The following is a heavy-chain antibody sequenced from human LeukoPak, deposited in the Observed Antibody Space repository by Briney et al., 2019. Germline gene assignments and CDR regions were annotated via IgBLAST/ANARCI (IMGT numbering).Heavy chain of an antibody. V-gene: IGHV3-21*01. Sequence: GGSLRVSCAASGFTFSSYSMNWVRQAPGKGLEWVSSISSSSSYIYYADSVKGRFTISRDNAKNSLYLQMNSLRAEDTAVYYCATPLSSSWPGDVWGKGTTVTVSS. J-gene: IGHJ6*04. CDR1: GFTFSSYS. CDR2: ISSSSSYI. CDR3: ATPLSSSWPGDV. D-gene: IGHD6-13*01.